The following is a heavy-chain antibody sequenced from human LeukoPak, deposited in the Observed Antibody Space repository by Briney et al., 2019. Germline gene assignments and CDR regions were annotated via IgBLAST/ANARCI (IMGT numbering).Heavy chain of an antibody. CDR2: INPNSGGT. D-gene: IGHD5-12*01. Sequence: ASVKVSCKASGYTFTGYYMHWVRQAPGQGLEWMGWINPNSGGTNYAQKFQGRVTMTRDTSISTAYMELSSLRSEDTAVYYCARSRGYSGYDFSTDNTWGQGTLVTVSS. J-gene: IGHJ4*02. CDR3: ARSRGYSGYDFSTDNT. V-gene: IGHV1-2*02. CDR1: GYTFTGYY.